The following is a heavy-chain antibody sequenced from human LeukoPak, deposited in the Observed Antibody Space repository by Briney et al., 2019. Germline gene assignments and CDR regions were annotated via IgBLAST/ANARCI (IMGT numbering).Heavy chain of an antibody. Sequence: GESLKISCKGSGYSFTSYWISWVRQMPGKGLEWMGRIDPSDSYTNYSPSFQGHVTISADKSISTAYLQWSSLKASDTAMYYCARIEYSSSTPVDYYYYGTDVWGQGTTVTVSS. CDR2: IDPSDSYT. J-gene: IGHJ6*02. D-gene: IGHD6-6*01. V-gene: IGHV5-10-1*01. CDR3: ARIEYSSSTPVDYYYYGTDV. CDR1: GYSFTSYW.